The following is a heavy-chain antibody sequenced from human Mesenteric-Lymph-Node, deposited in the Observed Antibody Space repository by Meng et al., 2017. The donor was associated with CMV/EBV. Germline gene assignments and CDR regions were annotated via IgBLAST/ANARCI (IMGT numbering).Heavy chain of an antibody. CDR1: GYTFTGYY. CDR3: ARRNYDSGSLDY. J-gene: IGHJ4*02. CDR2: INPNSGGT. V-gene: IGHV1-2*06. Sequence: CKPSGYTFTGYYMHWVRQAPGQGLEWMGRINPNSGGTDYAQKFQGRVTMTRDTSISTAYMELSRLRSDDTALYYCARRNYDSGSLDYWGQGTLVTVSS. D-gene: IGHD3-10*01.